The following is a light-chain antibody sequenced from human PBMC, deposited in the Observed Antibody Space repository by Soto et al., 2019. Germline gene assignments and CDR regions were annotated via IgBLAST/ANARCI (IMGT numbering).Light chain of an antibody. Sequence: DIQMTQSPSSLSASGGETVTMSCQASQDISHYLNWYQQKPGKALKLLIYDASNLHPGVPSRFSGSGSGTEFSLTISSLQPDDFATYHCQQYSTYRWTFGQGTKVDIK. CDR1: QDISHY. CDR3: QQYSTYRWT. CDR2: DAS. J-gene: IGKJ1*01. V-gene: IGKV1-33*01.